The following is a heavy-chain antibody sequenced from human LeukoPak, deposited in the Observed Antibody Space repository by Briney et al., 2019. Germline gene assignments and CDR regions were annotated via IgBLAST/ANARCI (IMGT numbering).Heavy chain of an antibody. CDR3: ARGLYSGGDY. D-gene: IGHD1-26*01. CDR2: INPNGGST. Sequence: ASVKVSCKASGYTFTTYYIHWVRQAPGQGLEWMGIINPNGGSTTYAQKFQGRVTMTRDASTSTVYMELRSLRSEDTAAYYCARGLYSGGDYWGQGTLVTVSS. CDR1: GYTFTTYY. J-gene: IGHJ4*02. V-gene: IGHV1-46*01.